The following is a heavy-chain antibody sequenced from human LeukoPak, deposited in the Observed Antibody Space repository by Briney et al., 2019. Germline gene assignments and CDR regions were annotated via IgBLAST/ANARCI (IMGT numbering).Heavy chain of an antibody. Sequence: SETLSLTRTVSGGSISSYYWSWIRQPPGKGLELIGYMYDSGSTNYNPSPKSRVTISVDTSKNQFSLRLSSVTAADTAVYYCARAGWFSTTWHFDYWGQGILVTVSS. CDR1: GGSISSYY. D-gene: IGHD6-19*01. CDR3: ARAGWFSTTWHFDY. J-gene: IGHJ4*02. V-gene: IGHV4-59*01. CDR2: MYDSGST.